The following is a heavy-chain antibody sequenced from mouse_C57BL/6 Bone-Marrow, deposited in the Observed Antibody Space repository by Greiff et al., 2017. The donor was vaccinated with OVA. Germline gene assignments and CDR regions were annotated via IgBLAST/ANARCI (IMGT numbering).Heavy chain of an antibody. CDR1: GFNIKDDY. Sequence: EVKLLESGAELVRPGASVKLSCTASGFNIKDDYMHWVKQRPEQGLEWIGWIDPENGDTEYASKFQGKATITADTSSNTAYLQLSSLTSEDTAVYYCTTYDGYHRYCDYWGQGTTLTVSS. CDR3: TTYDGYHRYCDY. V-gene: IGHV14-4*01. J-gene: IGHJ2*01. D-gene: IGHD2-3*01. CDR2: IDPENGDT.